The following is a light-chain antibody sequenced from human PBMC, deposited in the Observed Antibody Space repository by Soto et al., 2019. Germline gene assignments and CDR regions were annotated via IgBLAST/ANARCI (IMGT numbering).Light chain of an antibody. J-gene: IGKJ2*01. Sequence: EIVMTQSPATPSVSPGERATLSCRASQSVSSNLAWYQQKPGQAPRLLIYGASTRATGIPARFSGSGSGTEFTLTISSLQSEDFAVYYCQQYNNWPPYTFGQGTK. CDR2: GAS. V-gene: IGKV3-15*01. CDR3: QQYNNWPPYT. CDR1: QSVSSN.